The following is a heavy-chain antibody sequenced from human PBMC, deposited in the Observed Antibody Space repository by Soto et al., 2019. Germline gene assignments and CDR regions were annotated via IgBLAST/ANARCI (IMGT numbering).Heavy chain of an antibody. Sequence: SVKVSCKALGNTFSYRYLHWVRQAPGQALEWMGWITPFSGDVHYAQKFQERVTLTRDRSVNTGYMRMTSLRAEDTAIYFCASGGAGSGPFTWELPDHWGQGTLVTVSS. CDR3: ASGGAGSGPFTWELPDH. CDR2: ITPFSGDV. CDR1: GNTFSYRY. J-gene: IGHJ4*02. V-gene: IGHV1-45*02. D-gene: IGHD1-26*01.